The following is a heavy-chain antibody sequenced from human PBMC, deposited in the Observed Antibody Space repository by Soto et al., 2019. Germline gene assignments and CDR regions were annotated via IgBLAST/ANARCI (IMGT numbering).Heavy chain of an antibody. V-gene: IGHV4-59*01. D-gene: IGHD6-13*01. Sequence: SETLSLTCTVSGGSISSYYWSWIRQPPGKGLEWIGYIYYSGSTNYNPSLKSRVTISVDTSKNQLSLKLSSVTAADTALYYCARVALGSSRPFDYWGQGTLVTVSS. CDR3: ARVALGSSRPFDY. CDR2: IYYSGST. J-gene: IGHJ4*02. CDR1: GGSISSYY.